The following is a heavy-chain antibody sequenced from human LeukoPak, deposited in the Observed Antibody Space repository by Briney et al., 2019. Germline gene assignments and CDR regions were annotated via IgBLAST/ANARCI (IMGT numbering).Heavy chain of an antibody. J-gene: IGHJ4*02. CDR1: GYTFTSYG. CDR3: ARAVTTIAYYFDY. D-gene: IGHD5-12*01. Sequence: ASGKFSCKASGYTFTSYGISWVRQAHGHGLEWMGWISAYNGNTNYAQKLQGRVTMTTDTSTSTAYMELRSLRSDDTAVYYCARAVTTIAYYFDYWGQGTLVTVSS. CDR2: ISAYNGNT. V-gene: IGHV1-18*01.